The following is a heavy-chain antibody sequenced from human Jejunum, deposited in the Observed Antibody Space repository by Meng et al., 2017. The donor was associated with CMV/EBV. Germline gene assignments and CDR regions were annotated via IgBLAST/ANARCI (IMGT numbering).Heavy chain of an antibody. CDR1: GFAFSNYW. V-gene: IGHV3-74*01. CDR2: IDGDGSST. Sequence: SGFAFSNYWMHWVRQAPGKGLVWVSRIDGDGSSTAYADSVKGRFTISRDNAKNTLYLQMNSLRAEDTAVYYCARDARDYHGMDVWGQGTTVTVSS. J-gene: IGHJ6*02. CDR3: ARDARDYHGMDV. D-gene: IGHD5-24*01.